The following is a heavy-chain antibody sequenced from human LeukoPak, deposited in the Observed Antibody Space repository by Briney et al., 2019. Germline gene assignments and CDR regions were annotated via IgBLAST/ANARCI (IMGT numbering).Heavy chain of an antibody. CDR3: ARHKLGSPFDAFDI. V-gene: IGHV4-34*01. J-gene: IGHJ3*02. CDR1: GVSFSGYY. CDR2: TNHGGST. D-gene: IGHD1-26*01. Sequence: SETLSLTCAVYGVSFSGYYWSWIRQPPGKGLEWIGETNHGGSTNYNPSLMSRVTISVDMSKNQLSLKLSSVTAADTAVYHCARHKLGSPFDAFDIWGQGTMVTVSS.